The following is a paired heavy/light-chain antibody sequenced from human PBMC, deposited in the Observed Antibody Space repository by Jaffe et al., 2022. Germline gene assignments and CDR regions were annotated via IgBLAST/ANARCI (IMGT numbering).Light chain of an antibody. CDR1: QSLLDSNGKTY. J-gene: IGKJ5*01. V-gene: IGKV2-29*02. Sequence: DIVMTQSPLSLSVTPGQSASISCKSSQSLLDSNGKTYLSWYLQKPGQSPQLLIYEVSSRLSGLPDRFSGSGSGTDFTLKISRVEAEDVGVYYCMQGADLPLTFGQGTRLDVK. CDR2: EVS. CDR3: MQGADLPLT.
Heavy chain of an antibody. J-gene: IGHJ4*02. V-gene: IGHV3-23*01. Sequence: EVQLLESGGDFVQPGGSLRLSCAASGFTFSYYTMSWVRQGPGKGLEWVSGVIAGGGSTHYADSVKGRFTISRDNSKSTVYLEMNSLRGEDTAVYYCAKDDCSGVSCYTHFDHWGQGILVTVSS. D-gene: IGHD2-15*01. CDR2: VIAGGGST. CDR3: AKDDCSGVSCYTHFDH. CDR1: GFTFSYYT.